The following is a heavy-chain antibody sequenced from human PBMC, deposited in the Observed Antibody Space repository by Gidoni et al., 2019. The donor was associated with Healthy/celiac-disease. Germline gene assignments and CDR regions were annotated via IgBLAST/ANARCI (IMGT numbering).Heavy chain of an antibody. D-gene: IGHD2-2*01. Sequence: EVQLVESGGGLVKPGGSLRLSCAASGFTFSSYSMNWVRQAPGKGLEWVSSISSSSSYIYYADSVKGRFTISRDNAKNLLYLQMNSLRAEDTAVYYCARVQGYCSSTSCYGGDYFDYWGQGTLVTVSS. CDR1: GFTFSSYS. CDR2: ISSSSSYI. J-gene: IGHJ4*02. CDR3: ARVQGYCSSTSCYGGDYFDY. V-gene: IGHV3-21*01.